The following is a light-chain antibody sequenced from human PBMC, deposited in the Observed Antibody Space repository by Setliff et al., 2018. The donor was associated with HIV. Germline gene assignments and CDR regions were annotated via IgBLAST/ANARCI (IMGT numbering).Light chain of an antibody. CDR1: TSDIGAYGY. Sequence: ISCTATTSDIGAYGYVSWHQQLPGKAPKVLIYDVSNRPSGVSDRFSGSKSGNMASLTISGLQADDEADYYCSSYTSSRTWIFGGGTKVTVL. CDR3: SSYTSSRTWI. J-gene: IGLJ2*01. V-gene: IGLV2-14*03. CDR2: DVS.